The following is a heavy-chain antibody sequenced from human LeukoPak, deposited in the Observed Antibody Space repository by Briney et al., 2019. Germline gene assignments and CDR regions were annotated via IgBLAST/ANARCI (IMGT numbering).Heavy chain of an antibody. CDR3: TTIRGFCSGRSCLGY. Sequence: GGSLRLSCAVSGFTFSHAWMSWVRQAPGKGLEWVGRIKGKIDGGTTDYGAPVKGRFTISRDDSKNTLYLQMNSLKSEDTAVYYCTTIRGFCSGRSCLGYWGQGTLVTVSS. CDR2: IKGKIDGGTT. J-gene: IGHJ4*02. V-gene: IGHV3-15*01. D-gene: IGHD2-15*01. CDR1: GFTFSHAW.